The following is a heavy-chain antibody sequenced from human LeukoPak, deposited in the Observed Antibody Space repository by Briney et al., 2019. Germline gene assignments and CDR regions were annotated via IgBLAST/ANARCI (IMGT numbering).Heavy chain of an antibody. CDR3: ARDSDKALDY. CDR1: GFTFNMYG. CDR2: IWYDGSNK. Sequence: GGSLRLSCAASGFTFNMYGMPWVRQAPGKGLEWVAVIWYDGSNKYYADSVRGRFTNSRDNSKNTLYLQMNSLRAEDTAVYYCARDSDKALDYWGQGTLVTVSS. D-gene: IGHD3-22*01. J-gene: IGHJ4*02. V-gene: IGHV3-33*08.